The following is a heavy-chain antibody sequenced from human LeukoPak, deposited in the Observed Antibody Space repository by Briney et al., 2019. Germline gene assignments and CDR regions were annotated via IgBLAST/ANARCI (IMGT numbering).Heavy chain of an antibody. V-gene: IGHV4-39*07. CDR3: ARKRRELLIDY. D-gene: IGHD1-26*01. CDR2: IYYSGST. J-gene: IGHJ4*02. Sequence: SETLSLTCTVSGGSISSSSYYWGWIRQPPGKGLEWIGSIYYSGSTNYNPSLKSRVTISVDTSKNQFSLKLSSVTAADTAVYYCARKRRELLIDYWGQGTLVTVSS. CDR1: GGSISSSSYY.